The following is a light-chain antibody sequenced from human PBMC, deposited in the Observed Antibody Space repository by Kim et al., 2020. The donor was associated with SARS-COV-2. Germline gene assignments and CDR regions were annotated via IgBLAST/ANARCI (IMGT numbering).Light chain of an antibody. J-gene: IGKJ5*01. V-gene: IGKV3-11*01. CDR1: QNIGIY. CDR2: HAS. CDR3: QQRSNWPIN. Sequence: EIVLTQSPATLSLSPGERATLSCRASQNIGIYLAWYQQKPGQAPRLLIYHASNRATGIPARFSGSGSGTDFTLTISSLEPEDFAVYYCQQRSNWPINFGQGTRLEIK.